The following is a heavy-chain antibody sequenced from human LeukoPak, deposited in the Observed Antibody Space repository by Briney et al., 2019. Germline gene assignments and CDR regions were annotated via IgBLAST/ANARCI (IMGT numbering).Heavy chain of an antibody. J-gene: IGHJ4*02. Sequence: SVKVSCKASGGTFSSYAISWVRQAPGQGLEWMGGIIPIFGTANYAQKLQGRVTMTTDTSTNTAYMELRSLTSDDTAVYYCARGWELHDWGQGTLVTVSS. CDR2: IIPIFGTA. D-gene: IGHD1-26*01. V-gene: IGHV1-69*05. CDR1: GGTFSSYA. CDR3: ARGWELHD.